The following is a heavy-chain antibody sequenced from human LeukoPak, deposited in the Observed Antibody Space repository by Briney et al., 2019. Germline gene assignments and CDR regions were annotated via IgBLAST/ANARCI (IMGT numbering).Heavy chain of an antibody. Sequence: SGGSLRLSCAASGFTFSSYGMHWVRQAPGKGLEWVAFIRYDGSNKYYADSVKGRFTISRDNSKNTLYLQMNSLRAEDTAVYYCAKEIFARSDAFDIWGQGTMVTVSS. CDR1: GFTFSSYG. V-gene: IGHV3-30*02. CDR3: AKEIFARSDAFDI. D-gene: IGHD3-3*01. CDR2: IRYDGSNK. J-gene: IGHJ3*02.